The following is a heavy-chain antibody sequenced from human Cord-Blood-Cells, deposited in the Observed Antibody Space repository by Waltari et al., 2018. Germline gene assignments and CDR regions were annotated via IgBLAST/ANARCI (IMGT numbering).Heavy chain of an antibody. CDR2: IYWNDDK. CDR1: GFSLSTSGVG. V-gene: IGHV2-5*01. J-gene: IGHJ6*03. Sequence: QITLKESGPTLVKPTQTLTLTCTFSGFSLSTSGVGVGWIRQPPGKALEWLALIYWNDDKRYSPSLKSRLTITKDTSKNQVVLTMTHMDPVDTATYYCAPTTHPRFGVVKDYMDVWGKGTTVTVSS. D-gene: IGHD3-3*01. CDR3: APTTHPRFGVVKDYMDV.